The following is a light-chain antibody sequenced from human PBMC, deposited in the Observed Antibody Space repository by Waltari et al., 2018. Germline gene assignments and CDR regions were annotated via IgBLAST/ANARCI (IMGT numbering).Light chain of an antibody. V-gene: IGKV1-39*01. Sequence: DVQMTQSPSSLSASIGDRVTITCRASQNVDTYLYWYQQKPGKAPQLLIYGASNLQSGVPSRFSGSGYGTHFTLTISSLRPEDFASYYCQQSYSLPPWTFGQGTKVEIK. CDR2: GAS. CDR3: QQSYSLPPWT. J-gene: IGKJ1*01. CDR1: QNVDTY.